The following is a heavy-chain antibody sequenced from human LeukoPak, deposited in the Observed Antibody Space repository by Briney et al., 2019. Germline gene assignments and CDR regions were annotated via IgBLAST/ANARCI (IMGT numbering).Heavy chain of an antibody. CDR1: GFTVHSNY. CDR2: IDRSGVT. CDR3: AKDYRAHPLRPNWLDL. V-gene: IGHV3-53*01. D-gene: IGHD1-26*01. J-gene: IGHJ5*02. Sequence: GGSLRLSCAASGFTVHSNYMSWVRQAPGKGLEWVSVIDRSGVTHYADSVKGRFTISRDNSKNTLYLQMNSLRAEDTGVYYCAKDYRAHPLRPNWLDLWGQGTLVTVSS.